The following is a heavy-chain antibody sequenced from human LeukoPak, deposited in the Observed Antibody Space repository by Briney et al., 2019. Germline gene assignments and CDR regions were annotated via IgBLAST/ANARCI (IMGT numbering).Heavy chain of an antibody. CDR1: GFTFSSYW. D-gene: IGHD6-6*01. CDR2: INTDGSST. Sequence: GGSLRLSCAASGFTFSSYWMHWVRQAPGKGLVWVSRINTDGSSTTYADSVKGRFTISRDNAKNTLYLQMNSLSAEDTAVYYCERGYSSSYRIDYWGQGTRVTVSS. J-gene: IGHJ4*02. V-gene: IGHV3-74*01. CDR3: ERGYSSSYRIDY.